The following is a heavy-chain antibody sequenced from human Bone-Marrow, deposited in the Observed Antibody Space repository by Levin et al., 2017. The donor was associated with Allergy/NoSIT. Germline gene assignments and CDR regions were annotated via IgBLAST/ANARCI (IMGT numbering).Heavy chain of an antibody. CDR2: INHSGDS. V-gene: IGHV4-34*01. Sequence: SQTLSLTCAVYGESLDGYYWSWIRQPPGKGLEWIADINHSGDSKYNPSLKSRVTVSVDTSKNQVSLMLSSWAAADMAVYYCARGSRIKFGLIVGRWFDPWGQGILVTVSS. D-gene: IGHD3/OR15-3a*01. CDR3: ARGSRIKFGLIVGRWFDP. J-gene: IGHJ5*02. CDR1: GESLDGYY.